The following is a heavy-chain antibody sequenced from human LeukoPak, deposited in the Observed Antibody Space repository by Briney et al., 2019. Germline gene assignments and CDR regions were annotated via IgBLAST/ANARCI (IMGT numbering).Heavy chain of an antibody. CDR1: GFTFSSYA. D-gene: IGHD4-17*01. Sequence: GGSLRLSCAASGFTFSSYAMSWVRQAPGKGLEWVSAISGSGGSTYYADSVKGRFTISRDNSKNTLYLQMNSLGAEDTAVYYCAKDYGDYPWNYWGQGTLVTVSS. CDR2: ISGSGGST. CDR3: AKDYGDYPWNY. J-gene: IGHJ4*02. V-gene: IGHV3-23*01.